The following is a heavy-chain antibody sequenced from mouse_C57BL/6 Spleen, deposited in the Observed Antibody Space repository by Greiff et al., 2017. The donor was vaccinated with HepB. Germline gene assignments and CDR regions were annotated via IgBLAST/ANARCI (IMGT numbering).Heavy chain of an antibody. D-gene: IGHD2-12*01. J-gene: IGHJ2*01. CDR1: GFTFSSYA. CDR3: TRDQLVFNYFDY. Sequence: VESGEGLVKPGGSLKLSCAASGFTFSSYAMSWVRQTPEKRLEWVAYISSGGDYIYYADTVKGRFTISRDNARNTLYLQMSSLKSEDTAMYYCTRDQLVFNYFDYWGQGTTLTVSS. V-gene: IGHV5-9-1*02. CDR2: ISSGGDYI.